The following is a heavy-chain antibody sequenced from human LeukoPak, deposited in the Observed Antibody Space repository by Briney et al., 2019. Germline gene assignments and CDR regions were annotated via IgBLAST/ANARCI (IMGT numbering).Heavy chain of an antibody. CDR2: INPNSGGT. V-gene: IGHV1-2*02. Sequence: GASVKVSCKASGYTFTGYYMHWVRQAPGQGREWMGWINPNSGGTNYAQKFQGRVTMTRDTSISTAYMELSRLRSDDTAVYYCARGLDYYGSGSYYTLAGYWGQGTLVTVSS. J-gene: IGHJ4*02. CDR3: ARGLDYYGSGSYYTLAGY. CDR1: GYTFTGYY. D-gene: IGHD3-10*01.